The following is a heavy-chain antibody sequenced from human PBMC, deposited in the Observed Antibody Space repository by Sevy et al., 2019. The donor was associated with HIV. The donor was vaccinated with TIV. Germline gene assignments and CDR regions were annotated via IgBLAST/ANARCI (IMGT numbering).Heavy chain of an antibody. CDR3: AKENSNIVVVPAAPPDV. Sequence: GGSLRLSCAASGFTFSSYGMHWVRQAPGKGLEWVAVISYDGSNKYYADSVKGRFTISRDNSKSTLYLQMNSLRAEDTAVYYCAKENSNIVVVPAAPPDVWGQGTTVTVSS. CDR1: GFTFSSYG. CDR2: ISYDGSNK. J-gene: IGHJ6*02. V-gene: IGHV3-30*18. D-gene: IGHD2-2*01.